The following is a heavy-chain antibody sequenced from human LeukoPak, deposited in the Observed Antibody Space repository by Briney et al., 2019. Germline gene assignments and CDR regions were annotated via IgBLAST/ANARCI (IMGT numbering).Heavy chain of an antibody. CDR3: AKDGPLGYCSSTSCYKGAFDI. CDR2: ISGSGGST. CDR1: GFTFSSYA. V-gene: IGHV3-23*01. D-gene: IGHD2-2*02. J-gene: IGHJ3*02. Sequence: PGGSLRLSCAASGFTFSSYAMSWVRQAPGKGLEWVSAISGSGGSTYYADSVKGRFTISRDNSKNTLYLQMNSLRAEGTAVYYCAKDGPLGYCSSTSCYKGAFDIWGQGTMVTVSS.